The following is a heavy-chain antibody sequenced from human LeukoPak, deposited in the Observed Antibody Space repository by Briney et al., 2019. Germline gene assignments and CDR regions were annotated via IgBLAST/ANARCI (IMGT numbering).Heavy chain of an antibody. CDR2: ITSNGKSV. Sequence: PGGSLRLSCAASGFTFSDYYMGWIRQAPGKGLEWVSYITSNGKSVYYAASVKGRFTISRDNAKNSLYLQVNSLTAEDTAVYYCARAGVDTSGYYYQGFDYWGRGTLVTVSS. CDR3: ARAGVDTSGYYYQGFDY. V-gene: IGHV3-11*04. D-gene: IGHD3-3*01. J-gene: IGHJ4*02. CDR1: GFTFSDYY.